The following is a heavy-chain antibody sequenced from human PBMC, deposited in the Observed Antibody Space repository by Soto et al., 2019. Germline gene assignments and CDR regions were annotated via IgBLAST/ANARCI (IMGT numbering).Heavy chain of an antibody. Sequence: SETLSLTCTVSGGSISSYYWSWIRQPPGKGLEWIGYIYYSGSTNYNPSLKSRVTISVDTSKNQFSLKLSSVTAADTAVYYCARAPPVLEGGELLLGYYYYYYMDVWGKGTTVTVSS. D-gene: IGHD3-10*01. J-gene: IGHJ6*03. CDR1: GGSISSYY. CDR2: IYYSGST. CDR3: ARAPPVLEGGELLLGYYYYYYMDV. V-gene: IGHV4-59*01.